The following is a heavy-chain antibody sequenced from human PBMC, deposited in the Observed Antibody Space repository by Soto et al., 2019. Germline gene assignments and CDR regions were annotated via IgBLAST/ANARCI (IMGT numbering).Heavy chain of an antibody. Sequence: EVQLLEPGGGLVQPGGSLRLSFAASGFTFSSFFMSWVRQAPGKGLDWVSGIGANGGGTYYADSVKGRFTISRDNSKNTLYLQMNSLRAEDTAVYYCARDPNGDYLGAFDFWGQKTMVTVSS. J-gene: IGHJ3*01. CDR3: ARDPNGDYLGAFDF. CDR1: GFTFSSFF. D-gene: IGHD4-17*01. V-gene: IGHV3-23*01. CDR2: IGANGGGT.